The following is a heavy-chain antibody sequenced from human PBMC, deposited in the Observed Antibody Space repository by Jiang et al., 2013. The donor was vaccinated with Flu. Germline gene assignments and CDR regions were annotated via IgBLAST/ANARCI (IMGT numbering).Heavy chain of an antibody. CDR2: IYYSGST. CDR1: GGSISSYY. V-gene: IGHV4-59*01. Sequence: PGLVKPSETLSLTCTVSGGSISSYYWSWIRQPPGKGLEWIGYIYYSGSTNYNPSLKSRVTISVDTSKNQFSLKLSSVTAADTAVYYCAGRYRDGYDYWGQGTLVTVSS. CDR3: AGRYRDGYDY. J-gene: IGHJ4*02. D-gene: IGHD5-24*01.